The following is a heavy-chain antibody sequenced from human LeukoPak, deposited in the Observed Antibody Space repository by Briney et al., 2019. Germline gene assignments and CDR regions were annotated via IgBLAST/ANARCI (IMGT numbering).Heavy chain of an antibody. CDR3: ARDSSSSLYYYYGMDV. CDR1: GFTFRDYD. Sequence: GGSLRLSCAASGFTFRDYDMNWVRQAPGKGLEWVSYISSSGTTIYYADTVKGRFTISRDNAKNSLYLQMNSLRAEDTAVYYCARDSSSSLYYYYGMDVWGQGTTVTVSS. CDR2: ISSSGTTI. D-gene: IGHD6-6*01. V-gene: IGHV3-48*03. J-gene: IGHJ6*02.